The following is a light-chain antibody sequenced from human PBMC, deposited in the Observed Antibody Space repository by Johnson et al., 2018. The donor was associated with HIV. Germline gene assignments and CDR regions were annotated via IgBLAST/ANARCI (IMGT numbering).Light chain of an antibody. Sequence: QSVLTQPPSVSAAPGQKVTISCFGSDSDIGNNYVSWYQQLPGTAPKLLIYENDKRPSGIPDRFSASKSGTSATLGITGLQTGDEADYYCGTWDSSLSAGVCGAGTKVTVL. V-gene: IGLV1-51*02. CDR1: DSDIGNNY. CDR3: GTWDSSLSAGV. J-gene: IGLJ1*01. CDR2: END.